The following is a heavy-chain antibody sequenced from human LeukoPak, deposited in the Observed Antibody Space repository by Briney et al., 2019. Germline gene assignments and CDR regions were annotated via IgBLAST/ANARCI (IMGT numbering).Heavy chain of an antibody. CDR1: GGSFSGYY. CDR3: ARSGYYGGVFGY. CDR2: INHSGST. V-gene: IGHV4-34*01. D-gene: IGHD3-22*01. J-gene: IGHJ4*02. Sequence: SETLSLTCAVYGGSFSGYYWSWIRQPPGKGLEWIGEINHSGSTNYNPSLKSRVTISVDTSKNQFSLKLSSVTAADTAVYYCARSGYYGGVFGYWGQGTLVTVSS.